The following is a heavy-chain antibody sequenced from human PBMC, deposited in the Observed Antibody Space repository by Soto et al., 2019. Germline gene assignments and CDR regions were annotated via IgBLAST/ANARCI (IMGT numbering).Heavy chain of an antibody. CDR2: IKQDGNEK. J-gene: IGHJ4*02. CDR3: ARGKSLAGEY. CDR1: GFTFSSYW. D-gene: IGHD2-15*01. Sequence: EVQLVESGGGLVQPGGSLRLSCAASGFTFSSYWMSWVRQAPGKGLEWVANIKQDGNEKFYVDSVKGRFTISRDNAKNSRFLQMNSLTAEYTDVYYCARGKSLAGEYWGQGTLVAVSS. V-gene: IGHV3-7*05.